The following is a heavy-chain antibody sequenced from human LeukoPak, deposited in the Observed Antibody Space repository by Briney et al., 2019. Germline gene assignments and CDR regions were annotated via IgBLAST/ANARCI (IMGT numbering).Heavy chain of an antibody. D-gene: IGHD3-3*01. V-gene: IGHV4-39*01. J-gene: IGHJ4*02. CDR1: GFTVSSNY. CDR2: IYYSGST. CDR3: ARQDFWSGYCDY. Sequence: GSLRLSCAASGFTVSSNYMSWVRQPPGKGLEWIGSIYYSGSTYYNPSLKSRVTISVDTSKNQFSLKLSSVTAADTAVYYCARQDFWSGYCDYWGQGTLVTVSS.